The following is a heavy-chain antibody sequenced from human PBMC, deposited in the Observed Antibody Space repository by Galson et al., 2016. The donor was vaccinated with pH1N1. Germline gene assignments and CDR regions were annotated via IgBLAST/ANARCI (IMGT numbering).Heavy chain of an antibody. D-gene: IGHD1-14*01. J-gene: IGHJ4*02. CDR1: GYTFTSYG. Sequence: VSCKASGYTFTSYGIAWVRQAPGQGLEWMGWISTYNGNTNYAQKFQGRVSITRDTSTGTVYMELTSLRPDDTAIYYCGRPAITGYLDYWGQGTLVTVSS. CDR3: GRPAITGYLDY. CDR2: ISTYNGNT. V-gene: IGHV1-18*01.